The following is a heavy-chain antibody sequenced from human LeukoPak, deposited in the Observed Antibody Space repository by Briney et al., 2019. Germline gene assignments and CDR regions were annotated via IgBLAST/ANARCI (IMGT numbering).Heavy chain of an antibody. D-gene: IGHD1-1*01. J-gene: IGHJ5*02. Sequence: GSLRLCCAASGFNLNSYMLNWVRQAPGKGLEWVSSISSTGSYIYHADSVKGRFTISRDKPGNVVYLQMDSLRAEDTAVYYCSRVAQSGPTGWFDPWGQGTLVTVSS. CDR2: ISSTGSYI. CDR1: GFNLNSYM. CDR3: SRVAQSGPTGWFDP. V-gene: IGHV3-21*01.